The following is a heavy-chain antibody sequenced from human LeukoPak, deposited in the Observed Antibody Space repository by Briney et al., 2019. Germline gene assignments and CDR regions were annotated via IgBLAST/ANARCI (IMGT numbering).Heavy chain of an antibody. V-gene: IGHV4-34*01. J-gene: IGHJ4*02. CDR3: AKPFSGYDPHYFDY. CDR2: INHSGST. CDR1: XX. D-gene: IGHD5-12*01. Sequence: XXXSWIRQPPGXGLXXIGEINHSGSTNYNPSLKSRVTISVDTSKNQFSLKLSSVTAADTAVYYCAKPFSGYDPHYFDYWGQGTLVTVSS.